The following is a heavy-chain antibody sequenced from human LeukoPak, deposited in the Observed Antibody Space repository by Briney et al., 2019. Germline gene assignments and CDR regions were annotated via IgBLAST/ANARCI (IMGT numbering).Heavy chain of an antibody. D-gene: IGHD4-17*01. J-gene: IGHJ3*02. CDR2: IYSGGST. CDR1: GFTVSSNY. V-gene: IGHV3-53*01. CDR3: ARDQTVPPGDAFDI. Sequence: PGGSLRLSCAASGFTVSSNYMSWVRQAPGKGLEWVSVIYSGGSTYYADSVKGRFIISRDNSKNTLYLQMNSLRAEDTAVYYCARDQTVPPGDAFDIWGQGTMVTVSS.